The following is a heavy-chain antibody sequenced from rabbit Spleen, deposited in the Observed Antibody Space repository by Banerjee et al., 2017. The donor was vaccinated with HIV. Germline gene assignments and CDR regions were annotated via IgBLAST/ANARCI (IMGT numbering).Heavy chain of an antibody. Sequence: QEQVVESGGGLVQPGGSLKLSCKASGFDFSGYGVSWVRQVPGKGLEWIGYIYPDGSGSTAYASWAKGRFTISKTSSTTVTLQMTSLTAADTATYFCARDLTDVIGWNFGWWGPGTLVTVS. CDR2: IYPDGSGST. D-gene: IGHD1-1*01. CDR1: GFDFSGYG. J-gene: IGHJ4*01. CDR3: ARDLTDVIGWNFGW. V-gene: IGHV1S45*01.